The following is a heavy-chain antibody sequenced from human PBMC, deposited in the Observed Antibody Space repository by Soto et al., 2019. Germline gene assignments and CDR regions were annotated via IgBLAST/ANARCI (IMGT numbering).Heavy chain of an antibody. Sequence: ASVKVSCKASGGTFSSYAISWVRQAPGQGLEWMGGIIPIFGTANYAQKFQGRVTITADESTSTAYMELSSLRSEDTAVYYCARASAPPDYDFWSGSPWFDPWGQGTLVTVSS. V-gene: IGHV1-69*13. CDR2: IIPIFGTA. D-gene: IGHD3-3*01. CDR1: GGTFSSYA. CDR3: ARASAPPDYDFWSGSPWFDP. J-gene: IGHJ5*02.